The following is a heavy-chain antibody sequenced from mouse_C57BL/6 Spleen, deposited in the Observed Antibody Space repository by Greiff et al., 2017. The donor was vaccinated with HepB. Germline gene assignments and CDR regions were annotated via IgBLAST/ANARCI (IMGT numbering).Heavy chain of an antibody. CDR2: ISYDGSN. CDR3: ASLLVYAMDY. Sequence: EVKVEESGPGLVKPSQSLSLTCSVTGYSITSGYYWNWIRQFPGNKLEWMGYISYDGSNNYNPSLKNRISITRDTSKNQFFLKLNSVTTEDTATYYCASLLVYAMDYWGQGTSVTVSS. CDR1: GYSITSGYY. D-gene: IGHD1-1*01. J-gene: IGHJ4*01. V-gene: IGHV3-6*01.